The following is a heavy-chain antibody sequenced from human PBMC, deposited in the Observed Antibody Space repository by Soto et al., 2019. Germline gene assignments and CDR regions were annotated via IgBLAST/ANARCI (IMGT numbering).Heavy chain of an antibody. CDR2: IYYSGST. V-gene: IGHV4-59*01. CDR3: ARGLSRQWLS. Sequence: QVQLQESGPGLVKPSETLSLTCTVSGGSISSYYWSWIRQPPGKGLEWIGYIYYSGSTNYNPSLKSRVTISVDTSKNQFSLKLSSVTAADTAVYYCARGLSRQWLSWGQGTLVTVSS. J-gene: IGHJ5*02. D-gene: IGHD6-19*01. CDR1: GGSISSYY.